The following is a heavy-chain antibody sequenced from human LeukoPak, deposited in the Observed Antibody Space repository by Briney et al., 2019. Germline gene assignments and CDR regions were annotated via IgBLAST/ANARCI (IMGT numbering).Heavy chain of an antibody. Sequence: GGSLRLSRAASGFTFSSHGMHWVRQAPGKGLEWVAFISYDGSNKYYADSVRGRFTISRDNSKNTLYLQMNSLRAEDTAVYYCAKDWGITIFGVVGHLDYWGQGTLVTVSS. CDR3: AKDWGITIFGVVGHLDY. J-gene: IGHJ4*02. CDR1: GFTFSSHG. CDR2: ISYDGSNK. V-gene: IGHV3-30*18. D-gene: IGHD3-3*01.